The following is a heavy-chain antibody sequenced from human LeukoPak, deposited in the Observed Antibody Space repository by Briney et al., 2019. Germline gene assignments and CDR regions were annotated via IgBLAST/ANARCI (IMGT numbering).Heavy chain of an antibody. CDR3: ARFPTTGYSSGWYLKMIASALGYMEV. Sequence: PSETLSLTCTVSGGSISSYYWRWIRQPPGKGLEWIGYISYSWSTNCNHSLKSRVTISVDTSTHQFSLKLSSVTAADTAVYYCARFPTTGYSSGWYLKMIASALGYMEVWGQGTTVTVSS. CDR1: GGSISSYY. V-gene: IGHV4-59*01. J-gene: IGHJ6*02. D-gene: IGHD6-19*01. CDR2: ISYSWST.